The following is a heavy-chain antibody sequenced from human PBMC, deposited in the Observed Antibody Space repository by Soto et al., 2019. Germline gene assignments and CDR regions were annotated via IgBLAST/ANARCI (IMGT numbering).Heavy chain of an antibody. CDR3: ARYEYDSSGHDDEH. D-gene: IGHD3-22*01. CDR2: IHRSGTT. J-gene: IGHJ4*02. CDR1: GGSISGTGSS. V-gene: IGHV4-30-2*01. Sequence: SETLSLTCAVSGGSISGTGSSWSWIRQPPGGGLEWLGYIHRSGTTLYYPSLKTRLTMSLDTSKNQFTLRLTSVTAADTAVYFCARYEYDSSGHDDEHWGQGTLVTVSS.